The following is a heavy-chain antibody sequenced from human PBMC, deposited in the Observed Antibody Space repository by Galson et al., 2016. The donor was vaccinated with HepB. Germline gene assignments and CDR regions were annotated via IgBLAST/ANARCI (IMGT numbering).Heavy chain of an antibody. Sequence: SVKVSCKASGGTFSSYAISWVRQAPGQGLEWMGGIIPILGIANYAQKFQGRVTITADKSTSKAYMELSSLRSEDTAVYYCARERGARVVPAASNYYYYYGMDVWGQGTTVTVSS. CDR2: IIPILGIA. J-gene: IGHJ6*02. D-gene: IGHD2-2*01. V-gene: IGHV1-69*10. CDR1: GGTFSSYA. CDR3: ARERGARVVPAASNYYYYYGMDV.